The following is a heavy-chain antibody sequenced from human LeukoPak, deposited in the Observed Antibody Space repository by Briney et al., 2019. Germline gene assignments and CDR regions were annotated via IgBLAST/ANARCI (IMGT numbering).Heavy chain of an antibody. J-gene: IGHJ4*02. V-gene: IGHV3-48*01. CDR1: GFTFNRYS. Sequence: GGSLRLSCAASGFTFNRYSMNWVRQAPGKGLEWISYISSSGTTIYYAHSVQGRFIISRDNARNSLYLQMNSLRAEDTAVYYCARVYVCSSTTYPYDYWGQGTLVSVSS. CDR3: ARVYVCSSTTYPYDY. D-gene: IGHD6-6*01. CDR2: ISSSGTTI.